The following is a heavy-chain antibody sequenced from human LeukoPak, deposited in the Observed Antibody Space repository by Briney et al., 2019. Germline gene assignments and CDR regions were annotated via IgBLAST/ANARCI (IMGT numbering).Heavy chain of an antibody. D-gene: IGHD3-22*01. CDR2: IWYDGSNQ. Sequence: PGGSLRLSCAASGFTFSGYGMPWVRQAPGKGLEWVAVIWYDGSNQYYADSVTGRFTVSRDNSKSTLYLQMSSLRAEDTAVYYCARAPLDSNGYSFDYWGQGTLVTVSS. J-gene: IGHJ4*02. CDR1: GFTFSGYG. V-gene: IGHV3-33*01. CDR3: ARAPLDSNGYSFDY.